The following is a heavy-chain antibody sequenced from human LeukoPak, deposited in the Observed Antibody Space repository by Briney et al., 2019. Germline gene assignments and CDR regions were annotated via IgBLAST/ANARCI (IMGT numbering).Heavy chain of an antibody. Sequence: SETLSLTCAVYGGSFSGYYWSWIRQPPGKGLEWIGEINHNGSTNYNPSLKSRVTISVDTSKNQFSLKLSSVTAADTAVYYCARFTAAFGAFDIWGQGTMVTVSS. D-gene: IGHD6-13*01. CDR2: INHNGST. V-gene: IGHV4-34*01. CDR1: GGSFSGYY. CDR3: ARFTAAFGAFDI. J-gene: IGHJ3*02.